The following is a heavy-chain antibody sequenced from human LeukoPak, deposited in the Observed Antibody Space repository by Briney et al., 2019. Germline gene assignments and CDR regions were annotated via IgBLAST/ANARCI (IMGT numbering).Heavy chain of an antibody. Sequence: GGSLRLSCAASGFTFSSYGMHWVRQAPGKGLEWVAFIRYDGSNKYYADSVKGRFTTSRDNSKNTLYLQMSSLRAEDTAVYYCAKDPKSYSGYDPIDYWGQGTLVTVSS. CDR2: IRYDGSNK. CDR1: GFTFSSYG. V-gene: IGHV3-30*02. J-gene: IGHJ4*02. D-gene: IGHD5-12*01. CDR3: AKDPKSYSGYDPIDY.